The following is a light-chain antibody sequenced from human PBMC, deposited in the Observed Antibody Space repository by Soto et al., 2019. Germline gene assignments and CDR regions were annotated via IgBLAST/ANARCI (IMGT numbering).Light chain of an antibody. CDR1: QSVSSY. Sequence: LKQSLATLSLTTGERATLSCRASQSVSSYLAWYQQKPGQAPRLLIYDASNRATGIPARFSGSGSGTDFTLTFSRLEPEDFAVYYCLQYGSSGTFGQGTMVDIK. V-gene: IGKV3-11*01. CDR2: DAS. J-gene: IGKJ1*01. CDR3: LQYGSSGT.